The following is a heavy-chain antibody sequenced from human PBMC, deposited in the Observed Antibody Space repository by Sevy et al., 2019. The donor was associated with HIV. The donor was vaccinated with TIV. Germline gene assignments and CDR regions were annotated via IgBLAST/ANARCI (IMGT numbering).Heavy chain of an antibody. CDR3: XXXXXSSSFDY. D-gene: IGHD6-13*01. V-gene: IGHV3-53*01. CDR2: FYNGDST. CDR1: GFTVTSNY. J-gene: IGHJ4*02. Sequence: GGSLRLSCAATGFTVTSNYMSWVRQGPGKGLEWVSGFYNGDSTQYADSVKGRFTISRDKSNNTLYLQMDSLRAEDTXXXXXXXXXXSSSFDYWGQGTLVTVSS.